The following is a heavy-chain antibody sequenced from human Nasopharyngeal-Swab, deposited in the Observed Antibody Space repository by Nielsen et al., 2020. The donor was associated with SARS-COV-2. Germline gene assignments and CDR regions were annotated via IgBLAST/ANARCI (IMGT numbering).Heavy chain of an antibody. J-gene: IGHJ4*02. CDR1: GFTFSTYS. Sequence: GESLKISCAASGFTFSTYSINWVSQAPGKGLEWVGRIEDKDNNYATTYGASVQGKFTISRDDSMNTAFLQMDSLKTEDTYLYYCTTDFYFDYWGQGTLVTVSS. V-gene: IGHV3-73*01. CDR3: TTDFYFDY. CDR2: IEDKDNNYAT.